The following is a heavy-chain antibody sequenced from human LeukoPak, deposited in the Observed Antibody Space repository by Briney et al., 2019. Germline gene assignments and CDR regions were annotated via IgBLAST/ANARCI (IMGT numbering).Heavy chain of an antibody. CDR2: IFYTGST. CDR1: GGSISNYY. J-gene: IGHJ5*02. D-gene: IGHD6-19*01. Sequence: SETLSLTCTVSGGSISNYYWSWIRQPPGKGLEWIGYIFYTGSTKYNPSLKSRVTTSIDTSKNRFSLKVTSLTAADTAVYYCARTEYRGWYSSWGQGTLVTVSS. V-gene: IGHV4-59*01. CDR3: ARTEYRGWYSS.